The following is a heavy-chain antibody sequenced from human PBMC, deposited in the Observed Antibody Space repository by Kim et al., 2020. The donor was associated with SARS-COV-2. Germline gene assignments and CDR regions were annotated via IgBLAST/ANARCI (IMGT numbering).Heavy chain of an antibody. V-gene: IGHV3-23*01. D-gene: IGHD3-10*01. CDR3: AKDVRFGELSLYYFDY. J-gene: IGHJ4*02. CDR2: ISGSGGST. CDR1: GFTFSSYA. Sequence: GGSLRLSCAASGFTFSSYAMSWVRQAPGKGLEWVSAISGSGGSTYYADSVKGRFTISRDNSKNTLYLQMNSLRAEDTAVYYCAKDVRFGELSLYYFDYWGQGTLVTVSS.